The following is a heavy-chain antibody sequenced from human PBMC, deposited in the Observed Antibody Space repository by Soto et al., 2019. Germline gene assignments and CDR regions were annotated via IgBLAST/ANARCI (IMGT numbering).Heavy chain of an antibody. Sequence: PGGSLRLSCAASGFTFSSYGMHCVRQAPGKGLEWVAVISYDGSNKYYADSVKGRFTISRDNSKNTLYLQMNSLRAEDTAVYYCAKDSITIFPHLFDPWGQGTLVTVSS. J-gene: IGHJ5*02. V-gene: IGHV3-30*18. CDR1: GFTFSSYG. D-gene: IGHD3-9*01. CDR2: ISYDGSNK. CDR3: AKDSITIFPHLFDP.